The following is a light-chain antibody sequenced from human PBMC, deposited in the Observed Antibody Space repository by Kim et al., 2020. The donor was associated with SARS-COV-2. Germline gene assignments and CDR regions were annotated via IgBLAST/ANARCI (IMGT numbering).Light chain of an antibody. CDR1: STNIGARDD. V-gene: IGLV1-40*01. CDR2: GYN. J-gene: IGLJ3*02. Sequence: VTISCTETSTNIGARDDVHGYQHLPGTAPNLPSYGYNNRPSGIPARFSGSKSGTSASLAITGLQAEDEADYYCQSYDNSLSVWVFGGGTRVTVL. CDR3: QSYDNSLSVWV.